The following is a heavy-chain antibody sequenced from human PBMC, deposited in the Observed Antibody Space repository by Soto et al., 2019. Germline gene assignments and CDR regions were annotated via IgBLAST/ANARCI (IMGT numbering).Heavy chain of an antibody. J-gene: IGHJ6*03. CDR2: IWYDGSNK. D-gene: IGHD4-17*01. CDR1: GFTFSSYG. CDR3: ARDPHDYGDAQAAPANTWYYYYYMDV. Sequence: HPGGSLRLSCAASGFTFSSYGMHWVRQAPGKGLEWVAVIWYDGSNKYYADSVKGRFTISRDNSKNTLYLQMNSLRAEDTAVYYCARDPHDYGDAQAAPANTWYYYYYMDVWGKGTTVTVSS. V-gene: IGHV3-33*01.